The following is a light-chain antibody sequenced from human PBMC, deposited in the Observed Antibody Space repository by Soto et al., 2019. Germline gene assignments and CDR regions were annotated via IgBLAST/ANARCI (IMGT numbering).Light chain of an antibody. CDR1: QSVSSN. CDR3: QLDNNWPAFT. Sequence: EIVMTQSPATLSVSPGERATLSCRASQSVSSNLAWYQQKPGQAPRLLIYGASTRATGIPARFSGSGFGPEFAIIISSLQSEDFAVFCCQLDNNWPAFTFVRWTRLEIK. CDR2: GAS. J-gene: IGKJ5*01. V-gene: IGKV3-15*01.